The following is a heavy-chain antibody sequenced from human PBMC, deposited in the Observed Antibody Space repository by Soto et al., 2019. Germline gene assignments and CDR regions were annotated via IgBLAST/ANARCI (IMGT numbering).Heavy chain of an antibody. V-gene: IGHV4-31*03. CDR3: ARARRGGRSGSYYSLRTFSWFDP. CDR1: GFSISSGGYY. D-gene: IGHD3-10*01. Sequence: PSETLSLTCTFSGFSISSGGYYLSWIRQHPGKGLEWIGYIYYSGSTHYNPSLKSRVTISVDTSKNQFSLKLSSVTAADTAVYYCARARRGGRSGSYYSLRTFSWFDPWGQGTLVTVSS. J-gene: IGHJ5*02. CDR2: IYYSGST.